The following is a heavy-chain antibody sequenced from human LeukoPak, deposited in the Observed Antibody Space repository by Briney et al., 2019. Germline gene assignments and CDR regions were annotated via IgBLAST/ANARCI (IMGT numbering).Heavy chain of an antibody. CDR3: ASGLTGGGAY. Sequence: PGGSLRLSCVVSGFRFSSYAVSWVRQAPGKGLEWVAYISDDSTTIYYADSVKGRFTISRDSAKNSLYLQMNSLRDEDTAMYYCASGLTGGGAYWGQGTLVTVSS. J-gene: IGHJ4*02. CDR1: GFRFSSYA. D-gene: IGHD2-8*02. CDR2: ISDDSTTI. V-gene: IGHV3-48*02.